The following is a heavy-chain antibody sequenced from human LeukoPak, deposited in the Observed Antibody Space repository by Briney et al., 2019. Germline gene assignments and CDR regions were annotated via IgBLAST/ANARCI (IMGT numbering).Heavy chain of an antibody. CDR2: IYSGGNT. CDR1: GFTVSSNY. Sequence: PGGSLRLSCAASGFTVSSNYMTWVRQAPGKGLEWVSVIYSGGNTYYADSVKGRFTISRDDSDNTLYLQMNSLRAEDTAVYYCAKDRPNYYGSNGHYYKLNGDCWGQGTLVTVSS. D-gene: IGHD3-22*01. V-gene: IGHV3-53*01. CDR3: AKDRPNYYGSNGHYYKLNGDC. J-gene: IGHJ4*02.